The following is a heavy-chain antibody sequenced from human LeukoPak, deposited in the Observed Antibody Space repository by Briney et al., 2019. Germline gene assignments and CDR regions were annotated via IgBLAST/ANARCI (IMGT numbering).Heavy chain of an antibody. D-gene: IGHD3-10*01. CDR1: GFTFSSYA. CDR3: AKDRVPYYYGSGTNYFDY. V-gene: IGHV3-23*01. Sequence: GASLRLSCAASGFTFSSYAMSWVRQAPGKGLEWVSAISGSGGSTYYADSVKGRFTISRDNSKNTLYLQMNSLRAEDTAVYYCAKDRVPYYYGSGTNYFDYWGQGTLVTVSS. J-gene: IGHJ4*02. CDR2: ISGSGGST.